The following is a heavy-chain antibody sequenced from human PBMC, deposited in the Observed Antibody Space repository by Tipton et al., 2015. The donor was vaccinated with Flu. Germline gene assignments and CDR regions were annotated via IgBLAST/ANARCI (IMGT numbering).Heavy chain of an antibody. Sequence: LRLSCAASGFTFSRYWMSWVRQAPGKGLEWIGTIYHSGTTYYNPSLKSRLTISVDTSKNQFSLRLSSVTAADTAVYYCARHTGDSVRGVIDYWGQGTLVTVSS. V-gene: IGHV4-38-2*01. CDR1: GFTFSRYW. D-gene: IGHD3-10*02. CDR3: ARHTGDSVRGVIDY. J-gene: IGHJ4*02. CDR2: IYHSGTT.